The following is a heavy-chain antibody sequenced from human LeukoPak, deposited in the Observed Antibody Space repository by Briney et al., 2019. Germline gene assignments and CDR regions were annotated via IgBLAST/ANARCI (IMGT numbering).Heavy chain of an antibody. Sequence: ASVTVSFTVSGYTLTELSMHWVRHAPGKGLEWVGGFDPEDGETIYAQKFQGRVTMTEDTSTDTAYMELSSLRSEDTAVYYCAILNRITMIVVVNGGYRNHYFEYWGQGSLVTVSS. CDR3: AILNRITMIVVVNGGYRNHYFEY. D-gene: IGHD3-22*01. V-gene: IGHV1-24*01. J-gene: IGHJ4*02. CDR2: FDPEDGET. CDR1: GYTLTELS.